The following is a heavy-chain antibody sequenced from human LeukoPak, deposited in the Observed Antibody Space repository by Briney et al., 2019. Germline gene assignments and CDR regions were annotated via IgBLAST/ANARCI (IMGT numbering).Heavy chain of an antibody. Sequence: GGSLRLSCAASRFTVSSNYMSWVRQAPGKGLEWVSVIYSGGSTYYADSVKGRFTISRDNSKNTLYLRMNSLRAEDTAVYYCARDSILTGPGTYGMDVWGQGTTVTVSS. D-gene: IGHD3-9*01. CDR1: RFTVSSNY. CDR2: IYSGGST. CDR3: ARDSILTGPGTYGMDV. J-gene: IGHJ6*02. V-gene: IGHV3-53*01.